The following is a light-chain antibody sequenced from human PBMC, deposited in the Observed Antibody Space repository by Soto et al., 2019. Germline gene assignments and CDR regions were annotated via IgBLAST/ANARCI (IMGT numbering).Light chain of an antibody. CDR2: DVS. J-gene: IGLJ2*01. Sequence: QSALTQPRSVSGSPGQSVTISCTGTSSDVGGYHYVSWYQQHPGKAPKLMIYDVSKRPSGVPDRFSGSKSGNTASLTISGLQAEDEADYYCGSYAGSVVFGGGTKLTVL. CDR3: GSYAGSVV. CDR1: SSDVGGYHY. V-gene: IGLV2-11*01.